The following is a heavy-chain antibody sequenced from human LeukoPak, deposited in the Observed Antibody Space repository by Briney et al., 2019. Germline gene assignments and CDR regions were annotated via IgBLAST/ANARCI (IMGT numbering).Heavy chain of an antibody. CDR1: GFTFNNYA. CDR3: PKDRPNYHESNGHYFRRNGDY. V-gene: IGHV3-23*01. J-gene: IGHJ4*02. D-gene: IGHD3-22*01. CDR2: VSNSGDIT. Sequence: PGGSLRLSCAASGFTFNNYAMSWVRQAPGKGREGVSAVSNSGDITFYADSVKGRFTISRDNSRYTLYLQMNSLRAEDAAIYYCPKDRPNYHESNGHYFRRNGDYCGQGSLVTVSS.